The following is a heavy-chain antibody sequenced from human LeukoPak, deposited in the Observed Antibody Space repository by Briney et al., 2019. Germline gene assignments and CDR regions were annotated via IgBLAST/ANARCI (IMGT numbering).Heavy chain of an antibody. CDR1: GGSISSSTYY. Sequence: PSETLSLTCSVSGGSISSSTYYWAWIRQPPGKGLEWIGNIYNSGSTYYNPSLKSRVTISVDTSKNQFSLKLSSVTAADTAVYCSNLGWFDPWGQGTLVTVSS. CDR2: IYNSGST. CDR3: NLGWFDP. D-gene: IGHD6-13*01. V-gene: IGHV4-39*01. J-gene: IGHJ5*02.